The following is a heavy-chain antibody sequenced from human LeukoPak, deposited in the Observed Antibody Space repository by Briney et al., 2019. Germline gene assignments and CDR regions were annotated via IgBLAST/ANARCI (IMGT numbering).Heavy chain of an antibody. J-gene: IGHJ4*02. V-gene: IGHV3-23*01. CDR3: AKVRPIAAAGPFDY. Sequence: TGGSLRLSCAASGFTFSSFAMGWVRQAPGKGLEWVSTISGSGGSTYYADSVKGRFTISRDNSKNTLYLQMNSLRAEDTAVYYCAKVRPIAAAGPFDYWGQGTLVTVSS. D-gene: IGHD6-13*01. CDR2: ISGSGGST. CDR1: GFTFSSFA.